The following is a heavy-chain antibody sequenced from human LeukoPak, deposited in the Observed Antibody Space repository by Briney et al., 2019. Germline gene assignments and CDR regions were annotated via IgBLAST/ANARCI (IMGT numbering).Heavy chain of an antibody. J-gene: IGHJ4*02. CDR2: IYYSGST. CDR3: ARLAVAGHFDY. Sequence: SETLSLTCTVSGGSISSSSYYWGWIRQPPGKGLEWIGSIYYSGSTYYNPSLKSRVTISVDASKNQFSLKLSSVTAADTAVYYCARLAVAGHFDYWGQGTLVTVSS. V-gene: IGHV4-39*07. D-gene: IGHD6-19*01. CDR1: GGSISSSSYY.